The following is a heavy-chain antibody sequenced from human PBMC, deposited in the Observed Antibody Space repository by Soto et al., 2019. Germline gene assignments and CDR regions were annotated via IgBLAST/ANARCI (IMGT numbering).Heavy chain of an antibody. V-gene: IGHV1-69*12. D-gene: IGHD3-10*01. J-gene: IGHJ6*02. CDR2: IIPIFGTA. CDR3: ALHYGSGSNYYYYGMAV. Sequence: QVQLVQSGAEVKKPGSSVKVSCKASGGTLSSYAISWVRQAPGQGLEWMGGIIPIFGTANYAQKFQGRVTITADESTSTAYMELCSLRSEDTAVYYCALHYGSGSNYYYYGMAVWGQGTTVSVSS. CDR1: GGTLSSYA.